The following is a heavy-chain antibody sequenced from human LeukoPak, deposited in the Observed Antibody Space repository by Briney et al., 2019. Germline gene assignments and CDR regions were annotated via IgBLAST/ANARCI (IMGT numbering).Heavy chain of an antibody. V-gene: IGHV3-21*01. D-gene: IGHD1-26*01. CDR2: IGSSSSYI. J-gene: IGHJ4*02. CDR3: ARGATYAYYFDF. CDR1: GFTFSSYS. Sequence: GGSLRLSCAASGFTFSSYSMNWVRQAPGKGLEWVSSIGSSSSYIYYADSVKGRFTISRDNAKNSLYLQMNSLRAEDTAVYYCARGATYAYYFDFWGQGSLVTVSS.